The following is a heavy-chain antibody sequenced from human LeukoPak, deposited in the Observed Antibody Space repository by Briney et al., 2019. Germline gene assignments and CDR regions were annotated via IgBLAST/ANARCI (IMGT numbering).Heavy chain of an antibody. CDR2: ISGSGGST. V-gene: IGHV3-23*01. Sequence: PGGSLRLSCAASGFTLSGYAMSWVRQAPGKGLEWVSAISGSGGSTYYADSVKGRFTISRDNSKNTLYLQMNSLRAEDTAVYYCANQRVCSSTSCYDYYYYGMDVWGQGTTVTVSS. CDR1: GFTLSGYA. CDR3: ANQRVCSSTSCYDYYYYGMDV. D-gene: IGHD2-2*01. J-gene: IGHJ6*02.